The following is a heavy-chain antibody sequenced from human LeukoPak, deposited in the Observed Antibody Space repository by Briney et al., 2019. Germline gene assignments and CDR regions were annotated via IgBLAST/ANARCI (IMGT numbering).Heavy chain of an antibody. CDR3: ARGSVGSTKRYYFDY. CDR2: ITTSSTTI. D-gene: IGHD1-26*01. J-gene: IGHJ4*02. Sequence: PGGSLRLSCAASGFTFGAYSMNWVRQAPGKGLEWVSYITTSSTTIYYADSVKGRFTISRDSAKNSLYLEMNSLRDEDTAVYYCARGSVGSTKRYYFDYWGQGTLVTVSS. V-gene: IGHV3-48*02. CDR1: GFTFGAYS.